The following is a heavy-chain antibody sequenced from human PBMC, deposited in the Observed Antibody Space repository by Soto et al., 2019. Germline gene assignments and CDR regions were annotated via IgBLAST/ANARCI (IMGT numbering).Heavy chain of an antibody. D-gene: IGHD3-10*01. Sequence: QVQLVQSGAEVKKPGASVKVSCKVSGDSFSNYGFTWVRQAPGQGLEWMGWISTYNDNTNYAQKLQGRVTMTTDTSTTQAYMELRSLRSDDTAVYYCARVMVRLFGSGSSRPYGLDVWGQGTTVTVSS. CDR1: GDSFSNYG. J-gene: IGHJ6*02. V-gene: IGHV1-18*01. CDR3: ARVMVRLFGSGSSRPYGLDV. CDR2: ISTYNDNT.